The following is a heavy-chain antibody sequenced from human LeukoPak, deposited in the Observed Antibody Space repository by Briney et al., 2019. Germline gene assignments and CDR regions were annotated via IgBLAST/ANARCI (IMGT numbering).Heavy chain of an antibody. Sequence: GGSLRLSCAASGFTFSSYWMSWVRQAPGKGLEWVANIKTDGSKKYYVDSVKGRFTISRDNAKNSLYLQMSSLRADDTAVYYCARERPGSASAFDYWGQGTQVTVSS. CDR3: ARERPGSASAFDY. J-gene: IGHJ4*02. V-gene: IGHV3-7*01. D-gene: IGHD6-25*01. CDR2: IKTDGSKK. CDR1: GFTFSSYW.